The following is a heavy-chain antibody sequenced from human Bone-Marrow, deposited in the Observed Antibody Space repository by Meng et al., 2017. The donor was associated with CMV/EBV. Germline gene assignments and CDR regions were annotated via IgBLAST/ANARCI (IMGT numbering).Heavy chain of an antibody. J-gene: IGHJ6*02. D-gene: IGHD2-2*01. Sequence: SETLSLTCTVSGGSISSYYWSWIRQPPGKGLEWIGYIYYSGSTNYNPSLKSRVTISVDTSKNQFSLKLSSVTAADTAVYYCARVPIVVVPAAQSRNYYYYYGMDVWDQGNTVTVSS. V-gene: IGHV4-59*01. CDR2: IYYSGST. CDR1: GGSISSYY. CDR3: ARVPIVVVPAAQSRNYYYYYGMDV.